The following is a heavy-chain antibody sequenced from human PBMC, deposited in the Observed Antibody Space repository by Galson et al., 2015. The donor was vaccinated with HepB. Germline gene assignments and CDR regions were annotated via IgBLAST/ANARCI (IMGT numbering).Heavy chain of an antibody. CDR1: TFIFSTYS. Sequence: SLRLSCAASTFIFSTYSMNWVRQAPGKGLECVSYISSSSFTIYYADSVKGRFTISRDNAKNSLYLQMNSLRVEDTAVYYCVFLRGNDLKPLDPWGQGTLVTVSS. J-gene: IGHJ5*02. CDR3: VFLRGNDLKPLDP. D-gene: IGHD4-23*01. CDR2: ISSSSFTI. V-gene: IGHV3-48*04.